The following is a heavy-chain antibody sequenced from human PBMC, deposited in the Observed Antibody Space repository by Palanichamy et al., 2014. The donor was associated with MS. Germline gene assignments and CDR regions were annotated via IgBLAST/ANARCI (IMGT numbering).Heavy chain of an antibody. J-gene: IGHJ4*02. V-gene: IGHV4-59*01. D-gene: IGHD2/OR15-2a*01. CDR1: GGSISGYY. CDR3: ARLAGRAYCNSDCHDF. Sequence: QVHLQESGPRLVKPSETLSLTCTVSGGSISGYYWSWIRQPPGKGLEWIGYIYYSGNSYHNPSLKSRVATSIDMSKNQFSLNLTSVTAADTAVYYXARLAGRAYCNSDCHDFWGQGTLVTVSS. CDR2: IYYSGNS.